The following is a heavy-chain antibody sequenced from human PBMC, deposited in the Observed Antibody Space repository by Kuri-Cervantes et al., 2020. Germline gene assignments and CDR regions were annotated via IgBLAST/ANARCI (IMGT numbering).Heavy chain of an antibody. CDR2: INSDGSST. J-gene: IGHJ5*02. D-gene: IGHD6-13*01. Sequence: GGSLRLSCAASGFTFSSYGMHWVRQAPGKGLVWVSRINSDGSSTSYADSVKGRFTISRDNAKNTLYLQMNSLRAEDTAVYYCARDLTSSSWPNWFDPWGQGTLVTVSS. V-gene: IGHV3-74*01. CDR1: GFTFSSYG. CDR3: ARDLTSSSWPNWFDP.